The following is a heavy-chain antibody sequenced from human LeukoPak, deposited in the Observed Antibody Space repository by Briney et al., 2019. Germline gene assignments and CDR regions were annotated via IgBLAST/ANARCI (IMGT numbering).Heavy chain of an antibody. Sequence: SETLSLTCTVSDDSITMYYWTWIRQPPGKGLEWIGYVDHTGSTKFNPSLNGRVSISRDTSKNFFSLRLSSVTAADTAVYYCARGQKYRSGYTVTELGSGYFDYWGQGTLVTVSS. D-gene: IGHD5-18*01. J-gene: IGHJ4*02. CDR3: ARGQKYRSGYTVTELGSGYFDY. CDR2: VDHTGST. V-gene: IGHV4-59*01. CDR1: DDSITMYY.